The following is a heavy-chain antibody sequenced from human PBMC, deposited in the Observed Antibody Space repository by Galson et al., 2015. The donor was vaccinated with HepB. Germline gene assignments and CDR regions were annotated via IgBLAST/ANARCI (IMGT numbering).Heavy chain of an antibody. CDR3: ARGPDLIQLWFTGCYDY. D-gene: IGHD5-18*01. Sequence: SLRLSCAASGFTFSSYWMSWVRQAPGKGLEWVANIKQDGSEKYYVDSVKGRFTISRDNAKNSLYLQMNSLRAEDTAVYYCARGPDLIQLWFTGCYDYWGQGTLVTVSS. J-gene: IGHJ4*02. CDR2: IKQDGSEK. CDR1: GFTFSSYW. V-gene: IGHV3-7*03.